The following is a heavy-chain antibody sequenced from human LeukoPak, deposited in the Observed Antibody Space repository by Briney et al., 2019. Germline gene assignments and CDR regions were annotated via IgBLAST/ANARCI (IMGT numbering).Heavy chain of an antibody. CDR1: GYTFTGYY. D-gene: IGHD1-14*01. Sequence: ASVKVSCKTSGYTFTGYYMHWMRQAPGQGLEWMGSINLNSGGTNYAQKFQGRAIMTRDTSTRTAYMELNRLRFDDTAVYYCASWAGGNEPIVSFDYWGEGTLVTVSS. V-gene: IGHV1-2*02. CDR2: INLNSGGT. J-gene: IGHJ4*02. CDR3: ASWAGGNEPIVSFDY.